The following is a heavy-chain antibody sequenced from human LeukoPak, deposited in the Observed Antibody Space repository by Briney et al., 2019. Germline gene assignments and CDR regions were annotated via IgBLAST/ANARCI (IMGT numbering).Heavy chain of an antibody. D-gene: IGHD5-24*01. Sequence: GESLKISCKGSGYSFTSYWIGWVRQMPGKGLEWMGIIYPGDSDTRYSPSFQGQVTISADKSISTAYLQWSSLKASDTAMYYCARLREDGYKSKYFDYWGQGTLVTVSS. CDR3: ARLREDGYKSKYFDY. J-gene: IGHJ4*02. V-gene: IGHV5-51*01. CDR2: IYPGDSDT. CDR1: GYSFTSYW.